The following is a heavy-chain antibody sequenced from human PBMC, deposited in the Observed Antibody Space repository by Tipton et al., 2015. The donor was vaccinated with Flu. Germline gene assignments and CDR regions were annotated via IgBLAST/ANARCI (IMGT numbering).Heavy chain of an antibody. CDR3: AGDSGIYYYDSIGYFYLDY. CDR1: GGSIDSHY. CDR2: VYSNGNA. V-gene: IGHV4-4*07. Sequence: TLSLTCTVSGGSIDSHYWTWIRQVAGKGLECIGRVYSNGNANYNPSLKSRVTMSVDTSKNQFSLNLSSLTAADTAVYYCAGDSGIYYYDSIGYFYLDYWGQGTLVTVSS. D-gene: IGHD3-22*01. J-gene: IGHJ4*02.